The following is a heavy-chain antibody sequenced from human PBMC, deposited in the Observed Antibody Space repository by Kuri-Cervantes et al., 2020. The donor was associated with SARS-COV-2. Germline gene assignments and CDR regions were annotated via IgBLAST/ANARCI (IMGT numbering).Heavy chain of an antibody. V-gene: IGHV4-31*01. D-gene: IGHD2-15*01. CDR1: GGPISSGGYY. Sequence: SETLSLTCTVSGGPISSGGYYWSWIRQHPGKGLEWIGYIYYSGSTYYNPSLKSLVTISVDTSKNQFSLKLNSVTAADTAVYYCARASHCTGGSCYSIPFDSWGQGTLVTVSS. CDR3: ARASHCTGGSCYSIPFDS. J-gene: IGHJ4*02. CDR2: IYYSGST.